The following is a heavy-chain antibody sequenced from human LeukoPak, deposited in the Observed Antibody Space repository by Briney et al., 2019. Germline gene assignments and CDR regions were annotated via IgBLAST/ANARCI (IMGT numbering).Heavy chain of an antibody. D-gene: IGHD3-10*01. J-gene: IGHJ4*02. V-gene: IGHV1-18*01. CDR2: TSAVNGNT. CDR1: GYTFTSYG. CDR3: ARESYRNFDY. Sequence: ASVKVSCKASGYTFTSYGISWVRQAPGQGLEWMGWTSAVNGNTNSAQKLQDRVTMTIDTSTSTAYMELRSLRSDDTAVYYCARESYRNFDYWGQGTLVTVSS.